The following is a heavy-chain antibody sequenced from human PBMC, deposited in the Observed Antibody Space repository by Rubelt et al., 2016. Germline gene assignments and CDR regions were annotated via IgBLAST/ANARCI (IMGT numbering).Heavy chain of an antibody. CDR3: ARFAIGGHSSGYLFDY. J-gene: IGHJ4*02. V-gene: IGHV1-2*02. CDR2: INPNSGGT. CDR1: GYTFTGYY. D-gene: IGHD3-22*01. Sequence: QVQLVQSGAEVKKPGASVKVSCKASGYTFTGYYMHWVRQAPGQGLEWMGWINPNSGGTNYAQKFQGRGTRTADRSISTAYMEMSRLRSDDTGVYYCARFAIGGHSSGYLFDYWGQGTLVTVSS.